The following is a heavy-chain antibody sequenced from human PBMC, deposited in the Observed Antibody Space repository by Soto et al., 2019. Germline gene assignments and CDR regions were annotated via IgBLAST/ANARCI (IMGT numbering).Heavy chain of an antibody. J-gene: IGHJ4*02. D-gene: IGHD3-16*02. Sequence: GGSLRLSCAASGFTFSSYGMHWVRQAPGKGLEWVAVISYDGSNKYYADSVKGRFTISRDNSKNTLYLQMNSLRAEDTAVYYCAKDRRDYVWGSYRPLGEYYFDYWGQGTLVTVSS. CDR1: GFTFSSYG. V-gene: IGHV3-30*18. CDR3: AKDRRDYVWGSYRPLGEYYFDY. CDR2: ISYDGSNK.